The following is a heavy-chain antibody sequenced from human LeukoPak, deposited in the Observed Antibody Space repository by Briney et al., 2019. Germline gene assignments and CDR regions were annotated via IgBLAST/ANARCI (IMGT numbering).Heavy chain of an antibody. CDR1: GFTFSSYG. V-gene: IGHV3-7*04. Sequence: PGGSLRLSCAASGFTFSSYGMHWVRQAPGEGLEWVANINQDGREKYSVDSVKGRFTISRDNAKNSLYLQMNSLRAEDTAVYYCARDYTYYYDDSGPHYYFDYWGQGTLVTVSS. D-gene: IGHD3-22*01. J-gene: IGHJ4*02. CDR2: INQDGREK. CDR3: ARDYTYYYDDSGPHYYFDY.